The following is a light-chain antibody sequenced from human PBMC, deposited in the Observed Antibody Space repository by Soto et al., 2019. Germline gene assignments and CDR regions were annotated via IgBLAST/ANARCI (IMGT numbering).Light chain of an antibody. Sequence: QPVLTQPPSVSGAPGERVTISCTGSSSDIGAGYRVRWYQQVPGTAPKLLIYDNTNRPSGVSVRFSGSKSGTSASLAISGLQAEDEADYYCATWDDSLPAVFGGGTKLTVL. CDR2: DNT. V-gene: IGLV1-40*01. CDR1: SSDIGAGYR. J-gene: IGLJ2*01. CDR3: ATWDDSLPAV.